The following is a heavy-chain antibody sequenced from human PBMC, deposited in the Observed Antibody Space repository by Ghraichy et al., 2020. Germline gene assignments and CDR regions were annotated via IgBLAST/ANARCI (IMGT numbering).Heavy chain of an antibody. CDR1: GGTFSSYA. Sequence: SVKVSCKASGGTFSSYAISWVRQAPGQGLEWMGGIIPIFGTANYAQKFQGRVTITADESTSTAYMELSSLRSEDTAVYYCATEKLGSSAFDIWGQGTMVTVSS. CDR3: ATEKLGSSAFDI. D-gene: IGHD3-16*01. J-gene: IGHJ3*02. CDR2: IIPIFGTA. V-gene: IGHV1-69*13.